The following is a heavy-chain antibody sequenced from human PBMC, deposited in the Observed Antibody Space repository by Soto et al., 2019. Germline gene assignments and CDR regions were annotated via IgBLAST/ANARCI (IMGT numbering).Heavy chain of an antibody. CDR3: ARVPVSYRAPCSGGSCYLFDP. CDR2: ISPSGIST. Sequence: ASVKVSCKTSGYTFTNYYIHWVRQAPGQGLEWMGVISPSGISTTYAQKFQGRVTMTRDTSTSTVYMDLSSLRPEDTAVYFCARVPVSYRAPCSGGSCYLFDPWGQGTLVTVSS. CDR1: GYTFTNYY. V-gene: IGHV1-46*01. D-gene: IGHD2-15*01. J-gene: IGHJ5*02.